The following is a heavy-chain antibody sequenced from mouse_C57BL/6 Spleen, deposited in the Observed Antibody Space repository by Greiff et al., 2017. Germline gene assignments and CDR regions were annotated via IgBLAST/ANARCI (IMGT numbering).Heavy chain of an antibody. CDR3: ARRYGSSYHWYFDV. Sequence: VQLQQSGPELVKPGDSVKISCKASGYSFTGYFMNWVMQSHEKSLEWIGRINPYNGDTFYNQKFKGKATLTVDKSSSTAHMELRSLTSEDSAVYYCARRYGSSYHWYFDVWGTGTTVTVSS. D-gene: IGHD1-1*01. V-gene: IGHV1-20*01. CDR1: GYSFTGYF. J-gene: IGHJ1*03. CDR2: INPYNGDT.